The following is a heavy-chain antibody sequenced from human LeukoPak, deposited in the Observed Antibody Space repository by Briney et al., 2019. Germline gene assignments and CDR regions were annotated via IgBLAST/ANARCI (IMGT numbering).Heavy chain of an antibody. V-gene: IGHV3-15*01. CDR2: IKSKTDGGTT. Sequence: PGGSLRLSCEGSGFTFSNAWMSWVLQAQGKGLEWVGRIKSKTDGGTTDDAAPVKGRFTISRDDSKNALYLQMNSLKTEDTAVYYCTSGPYWGQGTLVTVSS. D-gene: IGHD6-25*01. CDR1: GFTFSNAW. J-gene: IGHJ4*02. CDR3: TSGPY.